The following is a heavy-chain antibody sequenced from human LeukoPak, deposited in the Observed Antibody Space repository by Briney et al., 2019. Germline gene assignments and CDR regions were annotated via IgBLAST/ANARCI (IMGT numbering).Heavy chain of an antibody. Sequence: GGSLRLSCAASGFTFSSYAIHWVRQAPGKGLEWVALISYDGSNKYYADSVKGRFTISRDNSKNTLYLQMNSLRAEDTAVYYCARVRDSGRWGAFDIWGQGTMVTVSS. D-gene: IGHD1-26*01. CDR1: GFTFSSYA. J-gene: IGHJ3*02. CDR3: ARVRDSGRWGAFDI. CDR2: ISYDGSNK. V-gene: IGHV3-30-3*01.